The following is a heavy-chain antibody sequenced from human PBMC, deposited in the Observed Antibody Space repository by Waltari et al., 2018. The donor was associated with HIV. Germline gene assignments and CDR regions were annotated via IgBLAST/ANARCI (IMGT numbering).Heavy chain of an antibody. D-gene: IGHD4-4*01. Sequence: QVQLQASGPGLVKPSETLYLTCAVSGYSISSGYYWGWIRQPPGKGLEWIGSIYHSGSTYYNPSRKSRVTISVDTSKNQFSLKLSSVTAADTAVYYCARGMATVNFFDYWGQGTLVTVSS. CDR3: ARGMATVNFFDY. CDR2: IYHSGST. V-gene: IGHV4-38-2*01. CDR1: GYSISSGYY. J-gene: IGHJ4*02.